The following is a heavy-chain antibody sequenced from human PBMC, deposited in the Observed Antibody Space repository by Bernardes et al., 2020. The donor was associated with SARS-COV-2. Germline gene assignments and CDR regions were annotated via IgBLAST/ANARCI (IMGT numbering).Heavy chain of an antibody. CDR2: IRKKVTNYTT. CDR1: GFTFSDHY. Sequence: GGSLRLSCAASGFTFSDHYMDWVRQAPGKGLEWVGRIRKKVTNYTTKYAASVKGRFTISRDNSKNTLYLQMNSLRAEDTAVFYCAKMTWGEVAASGTHFDCWGQGTLVTVSS. D-gene: IGHD6-13*01. CDR3: AKMTWGEVAASGTHFDC. V-gene: IGHV3-72*01. J-gene: IGHJ4*02.